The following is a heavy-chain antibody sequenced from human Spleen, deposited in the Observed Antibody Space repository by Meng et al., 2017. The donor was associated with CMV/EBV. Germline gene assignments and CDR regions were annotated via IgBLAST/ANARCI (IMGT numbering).Heavy chain of an antibody. D-gene: IGHD2-2*02. CDR3: ARAKEPAAIFHFDY. CDR2: ISSSGSTI. J-gene: IGHJ4*02. CDR1: GFTFSDYY. V-gene: IGHV3-11*04. Sequence: GESLKISCAASGFTFSDYYMSWIRQAPGKGLEWVSYISSSGSTIYYADSVKGRFTISRDNAKNSLYLQMNSLRAEDTAVYYCARAKEPAAIFHFDYWGQGTLVTVSS.